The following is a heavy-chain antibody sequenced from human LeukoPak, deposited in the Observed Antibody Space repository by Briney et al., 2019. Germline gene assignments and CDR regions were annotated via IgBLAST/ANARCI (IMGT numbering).Heavy chain of an antibody. Sequence: GGSLRLSCAASGFTFGDFGMHWVRQAPGKGLEWVAFIRYDESIQYYADSVKGRFTISRDNSENTLYLQMNSLRAEDTAVYYCARETVVVPAAIPDYWGQGTLVTVSS. V-gene: IGHV3-30*02. D-gene: IGHD2-2*01. CDR1: GFTFGDFG. CDR2: IRYDESIQ. CDR3: ARETVVVPAAIPDY. J-gene: IGHJ4*02.